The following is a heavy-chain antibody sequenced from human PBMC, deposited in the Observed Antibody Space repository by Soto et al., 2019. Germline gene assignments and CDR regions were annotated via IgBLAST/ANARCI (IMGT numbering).Heavy chain of an antibody. V-gene: IGHV3-21*05. D-gene: IGHD1-26*01. CDR1: GFTFSASW. CDR3: ARDFRAPLGATIAFDI. Sequence: GGSLRLSCAAPGFTFSASWMHWVRQTPGKGLEWVAYISGSSGYTGYADSVKGRFTISRDNAKNSLYLQMNSLRAEDTAVYYCARDFRAPLGATIAFDIWGQGTMVTVSS. CDR2: ISGSSGYT. J-gene: IGHJ3*02.